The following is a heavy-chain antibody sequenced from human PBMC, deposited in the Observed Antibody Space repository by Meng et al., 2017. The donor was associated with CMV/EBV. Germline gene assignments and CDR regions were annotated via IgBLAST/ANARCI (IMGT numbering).Heavy chain of an antibody. Sequence: QVPLQQWEDGLLTPSVTLSLTCASYGGSFSGYYWSWIRQPPGKGLEWIGEITHSGSTNYNPSLKSRVTISVDTSKNQFSLKLSSVTAADTSVYYCARVWDSGWDYWGQGTLVTVSS. CDR3: ARVWDSGWDY. V-gene: IGHV4-34*01. J-gene: IGHJ4*02. CDR1: GGSFSGYY. D-gene: IGHD3-22*01. CDR2: ITHSGST.